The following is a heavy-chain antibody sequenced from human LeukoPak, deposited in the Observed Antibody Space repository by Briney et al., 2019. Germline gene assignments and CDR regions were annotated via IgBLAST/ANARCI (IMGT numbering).Heavy chain of an antibody. J-gene: IGHJ4*02. CDR1: GYSSTSQD. D-gene: IGHD2-2*02. Sequence: ASVKVSCKTSGYSSTSQDMHWVRQAPGQRLEWVGCISPDNGNAQYSQEFQGRVTITRDTSARTAYMELSSLRSEDMAVYYCTLYNYWGQGTLVTVSS. CDR3: TLYNY. CDR2: ISPDNGNA. V-gene: IGHV1-3*03.